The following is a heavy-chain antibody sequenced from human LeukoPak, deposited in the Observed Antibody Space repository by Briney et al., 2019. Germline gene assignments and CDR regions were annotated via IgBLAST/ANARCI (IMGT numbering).Heavy chain of an antibody. Sequence: SQTLSLTCTVSGGSISSGGYYWTWIRQHPGKGLEWIGYIYYSGSTYYNPSLKSRVTISVDTSKNQFSLKLSSVAAADTAVYYCARGRVTATDGFDIWGQGTTVIVSS. CDR2: IYYSGST. V-gene: IGHV4-31*03. D-gene: IGHD2-21*02. CDR1: GGSISSGGYY. CDR3: ARGRVTATDGFDI. J-gene: IGHJ3*02.